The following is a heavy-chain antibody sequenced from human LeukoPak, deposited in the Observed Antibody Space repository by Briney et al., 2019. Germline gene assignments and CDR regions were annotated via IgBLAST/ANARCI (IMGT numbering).Heavy chain of an antibody. V-gene: IGHV3-30-3*01. J-gene: IGHJ3*02. D-gene: IGHD2-15*01. CDR3: AREVAGDAFDI. CDR2: ISYDGSNK. Sequence: GGSLRLSCAASGFIVSSNYMSWVRQAPGKGLEWVAVISYDGSNKYYADSVKGRFTISRDNSKNTLYLQMNSLRAEDTAVYYCAREVAGDAFDIWGQGTMVTVSS. CDR1: GFIVSSNY.